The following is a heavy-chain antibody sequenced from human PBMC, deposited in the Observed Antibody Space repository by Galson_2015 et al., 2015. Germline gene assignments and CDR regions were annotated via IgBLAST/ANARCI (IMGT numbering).Heavy chain of an antibody. CDR3: ATRNLLAATPSFFDY. CDR2: IWPGDSDT. J-gene: IGHJ4*02. Sequence: QSGAEVKKPGESLTISCKGYGYTFTSYWIGWVRQMPGEGLEWMGIIWPGDSDTRYSPSFQGQVTISADKSISTAYPQWSSLKASDTAMYYCATRNLLAATPSFFDYWGQGTLVTVSS. V-gene: IGHV5-51*03. D-gene: IGHD6-13*01. CDR1: GYTFTSYW.